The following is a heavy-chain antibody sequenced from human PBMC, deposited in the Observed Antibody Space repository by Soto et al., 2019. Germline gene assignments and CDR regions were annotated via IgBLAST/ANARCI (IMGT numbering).Heavy chain of an antibody. J-gene: IGHJ3*02. D-gene: IGHD2-21*01. CDR2: ISSNGVGT. CDR3: ARLLSLISHAFDS. V-gene: IGHV3-64*01. CDR1: GFTLSGYA. Sequence: PGGSLRLSCAASGFTLSGYAMDWVRQAPGKGLEYVSCISSNGVGTYYANSVQGRFTISRDNSKNTLYLQMNSLRAEDPAVYYCARLLSLISHAFDSWGQGTRGTV.